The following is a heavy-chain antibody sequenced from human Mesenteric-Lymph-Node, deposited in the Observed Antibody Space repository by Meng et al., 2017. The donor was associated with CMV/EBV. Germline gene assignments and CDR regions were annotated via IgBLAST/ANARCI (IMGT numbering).Heavy chain of an antibody. Sequence: ASVKVSCKASGYTFTGYYMHWVRQAPGQGLEWMGWINPNSGGTNYAQKFQGRVTMTRDTSISTAYMELSRLRSDDTAVYYCATGDRGASVQTHAFDIWGQGTLVTVSS. V-gene: IGHV1-2*02. CDR1: GYTFTGYY. D-gene: IGHD1-26*01. CDR2: INPNSGGT. CDR3: ATGDRGASVQTHAFDI. J-gene: IGHJ3*02.